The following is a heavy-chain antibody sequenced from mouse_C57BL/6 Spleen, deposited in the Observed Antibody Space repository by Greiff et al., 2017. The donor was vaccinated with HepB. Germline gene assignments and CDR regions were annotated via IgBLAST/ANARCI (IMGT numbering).Heavy chain of an antibody. CDR3: ARHWGFMGAMDD. J-gene: IGHJ4*01. CDR2: IWSDGST. Sequence: QVQLQESGPGLVAPSQSLSITCTVSGFSLTSYGVHWVRQPPGKGLEWLVVIWSDGSTTYNSALKSRLSISKDKSKSQVFVKMNSLQTDDTAMYYWARHWGFMGAMDDWGQGTTVTVSS. V-gene: IGHV2-6-1*01. CDR1: GFSLTSYG. D-gene: IGHD1-1*01.